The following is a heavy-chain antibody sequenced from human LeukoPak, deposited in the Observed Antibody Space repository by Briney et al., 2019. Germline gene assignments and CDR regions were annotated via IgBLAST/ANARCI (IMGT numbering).Heavy chain of an antibody. J-gene: IGHJ4*02. CDR2: ILYDGTRK. V-gene: IGHV3-30*14. Sequence: PGRSLRHSCAASGFTFNNYGVHWCRQDPGKGLEWVAVILYDGTRKYYADAVKGRFTISRRNSNNPLYLQMNSMKADDTAVVYCSREPYGVDYFECRGFFDYWGQGTLVTVSS. CDR3: SREPYGVDYFECRGFFDY. D-gene: IGHD3-22*01. CDR1: GFTFNNYG.